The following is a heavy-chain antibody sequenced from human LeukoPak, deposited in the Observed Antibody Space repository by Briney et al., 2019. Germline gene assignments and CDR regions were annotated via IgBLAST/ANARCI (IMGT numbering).Heavy chain of an antibody. Sequence: GGSLRPSCAASGFTFSDYYMSWIRQAPGKGLEWVSYISSSGSSIYYADSVRGRFTISRDNSKNTLFLQMDSLRGDDTAMYYCARVRGGGFRTADYWGQGTLVTVSS. CDR1: GFTFSDYY. V-gene: IGHV3-11*04. CDR2: ISSSGSSI. CDR3: ARVRGGGFRTADY. J-gene: IGHJ4*02. D-gene: IGHD1-14*01.